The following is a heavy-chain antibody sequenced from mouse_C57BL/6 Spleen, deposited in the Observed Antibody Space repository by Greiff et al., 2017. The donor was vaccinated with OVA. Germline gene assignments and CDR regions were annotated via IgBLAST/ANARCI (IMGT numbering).Heavy chain of an antibody. D-gene: IGHD4-1*01. J-gene: IGHJ1*03. CDR3: ARYPLTGTGYFDG. CDR1: GYTFTSYW. CDR2: IHPNSGST. Sequence: QVQLQQPGAELVKPGASVKLSCKASGYTFTSYWMHWVKQRPGQGLEWIGMIHPNSGSTNYNEKFKSKATLTVDKSSSTAYMQLSSLTSEDSAVYYCARYPLTGTGYFDGWGTGTTVTVSA. V-gene: IGHV1-64*01.